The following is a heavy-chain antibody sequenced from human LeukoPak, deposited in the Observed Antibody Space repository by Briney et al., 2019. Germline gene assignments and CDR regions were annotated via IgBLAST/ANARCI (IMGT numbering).Heavy chain of an antibody. V-gene: IGHV1-69*02. CDR3: ASESLKFGGSLDY. CDR1: GGTFSSYT. Sequence: SVKVSCKASGGTFSSYTISWVRQAPGQGLEWIGRIIPILGIANYAQKFQGRVTITADKSTSPAYMELSSLRSEDTAVYYCASESLKFGGSLDYWGQGTLVTVSS. J-gene: IGHJ4*02. CDR2: IIPILGIA. D-gene: IGHD2-15*01.